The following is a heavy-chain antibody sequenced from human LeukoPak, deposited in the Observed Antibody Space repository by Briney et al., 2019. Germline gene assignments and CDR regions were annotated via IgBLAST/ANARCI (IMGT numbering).Heavy chain of an antibody. J-gene: IGHJ3*02. Sequence: GGSLRLSCADSGFTFSSYDMHWVRQATGKGLEWVSAIGTAGDTYYPGSVKGRFTISRENAKNSLYLQMNSLRAGDTAVYYCARGPVTDAFDIWGQGTMVTVSS. D-gene: IGHD4-17*01. CDR3: ARGPVTDAFDI. CDR1: GFTFSSYD. V-gene: IGHV3-13*01. CDR2: IGTAGDT.